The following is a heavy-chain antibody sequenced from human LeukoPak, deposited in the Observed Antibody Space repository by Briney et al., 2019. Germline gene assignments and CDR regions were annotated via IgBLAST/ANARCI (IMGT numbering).Heavy chain of an antibody. CDR1: GFTFSSYSMN. D-gene: IGHD1-1*01. Sequence: PGGSLRLSCAASGFTFSSYSMNWVRQPPGKGLEWIGSIYYSGSTYYNPSLKSRVTISVDTSKNQFSLKLSSVTAADTAVYYCARPTRKRDYWGQGTLVTVSS. CDR3: ARPTRKRDY. CDR2: IYYSGST. V-gene: IGHV4-39*01. J-gene: IGHJ4*02.